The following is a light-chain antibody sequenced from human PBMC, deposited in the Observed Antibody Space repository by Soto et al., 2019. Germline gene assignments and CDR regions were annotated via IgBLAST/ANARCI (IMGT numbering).Light chain of an antibody. CDR3: QKYNSAALT. CDR2: GAS. V-gene: IGKV1-27*01. CDR1: QDIGNF. J-gene: IGKJ4*01. Sequence: IQMTQSPSSLSASPGDSVTITCRASQDIGNFLAWYQQKPGTVAKLLIYGASTLQSGVPSRFSGSGSETNFTLTIASLQAEDAASYYCQKYNSAALTCGGGTKVEIK.